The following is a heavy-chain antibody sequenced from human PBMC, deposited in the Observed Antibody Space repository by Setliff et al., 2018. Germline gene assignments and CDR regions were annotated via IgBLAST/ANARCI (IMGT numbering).Heavy chain of an antibody. Sequence: SETLSLTCTVSGGSISSSNYYWGWIRQPPGKGLEWIGSIYYSGSTYYNPSLKSRVTISVDTSKNHFSLKLSSVTAAETAVYYCARDWRWLVDYWGQGTLVTVSS. CDR1: GGSISSSNYY. J-gene: IGHJ4*02. CDR3: ARDWRWLVDY. V-gene: IGHV4-39*02. CDR2: IYYSGST. D-gene: IGHD6-19*01.